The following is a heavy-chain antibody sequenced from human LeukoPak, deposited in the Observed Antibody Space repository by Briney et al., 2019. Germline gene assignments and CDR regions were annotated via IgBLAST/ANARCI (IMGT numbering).Heavy chain of an antibody. Sequence: NPSQTLSLTCAVSGGSISSGGYSWSWIRQPPGKGLEWIGYIYHSGSTYYNPSLKSRVTISVDRSKNQFPLKLSSVTAADTAVYYCARGYPFDYWGQGTLVTVSS. V-gene: IGHV4-30-2*01. CDR1: GGSISSGGYS. J-gene: IGHJ4*02. CDR2: IYHSGST. D-gene: IGHD1-14*01. CDR3: ARGYPFDY.